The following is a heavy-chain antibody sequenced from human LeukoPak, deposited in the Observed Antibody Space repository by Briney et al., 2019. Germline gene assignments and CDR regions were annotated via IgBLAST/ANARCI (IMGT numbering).Heavy chain of an antibody. D-gene: IGHD6-19*01. CDR2: IYYSGST. CDR1: GGSISSYY. Sequence: SETLSLTCTVSGGSISSYYWNWIRQPPGKGLEWIGYIYYSGSTNYNPSLKSRVTISVDTSRNQFSLRLRSVIAADTAVYYCARSSTSSGWQVDNWGQGTLVTVSS. CDR3: ARSSTSSGWQVDN. V-gene: IGHV4-59*01. J-gene: IGHJ4*02.